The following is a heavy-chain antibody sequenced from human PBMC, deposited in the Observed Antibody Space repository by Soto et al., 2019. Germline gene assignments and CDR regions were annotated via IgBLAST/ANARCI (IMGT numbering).Heavy chain of an antibody. V-gene: IGHV1-18*04. Sequence: QVQLVQSGTEVKKPGASVNVSCKAFGYTFTSYGFSWVRQVPGQGLEWLGGISAFNGDTQYAQTMKGRLTVNTDTSTTTVHMELRSLTPADTAVYYCAREAGWQRMVPYDWGQGTLVTVS. CDR2: ISAFNGDT. J-gene: IGHJ4*02. CDR3: AREAGWQRMVPYD. CDR1: GYTFTSYG. D-gene: IGHD6-25*01.